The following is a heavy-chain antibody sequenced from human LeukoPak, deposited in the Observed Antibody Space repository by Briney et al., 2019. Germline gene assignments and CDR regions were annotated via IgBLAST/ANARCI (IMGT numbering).Heavy chain of an antibody. CDR3: AKDRRAIYGSGSYCDY. Sequence: GGSLRLSCAASGFAFSSYGMHWVRQAPGKGLEWVAFIRYDGSNKYYADSVKGRFTISRDNSKNTLHLQMNSLRAEDTAVYYCAKDRRAIYGSGSYCDYWGQGTLVTVSS. CDR1: GFAFSSYG. J-gene: IGHJ4*02. D-gene: IGHD3-10*01. CDR2: IRYDGSNK. V-gene: IGHV3-30*02.